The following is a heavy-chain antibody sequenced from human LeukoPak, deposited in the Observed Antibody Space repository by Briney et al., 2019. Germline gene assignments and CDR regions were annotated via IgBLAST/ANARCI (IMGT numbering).Heavy chain of an antibody. V-gene: IGHV4-4*07. CDR2: IYSSGTT. J-gene: IGHJ6*02. CDR3: ARVLSGGYSSGWYYYGMDV. D-gene: IGHD6-19*01. CDR1: GDSISNYF. Sequence: SETLSLTCTVSGDSISNYFWNWIRQPAGEGLEWIGRIYSSGTTKYNPSLKSRATMSVDTSENQFSLVLRSVTAADTAVYYCARVLSGGYSSGWYYYGMDVWGQGTTVTVSS.